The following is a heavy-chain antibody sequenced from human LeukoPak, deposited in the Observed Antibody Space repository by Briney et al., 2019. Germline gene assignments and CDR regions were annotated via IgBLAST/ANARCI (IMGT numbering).Heavy chain of an antibody. V-gene: IGHV4-59*01. CDR3: ARGRGDARGTSFDP. Sequence: PSETLSLTCIVSGGSISTYYWSWIRQPPAKGLEWIGYIYYTGSTTYNPSLKSRVSISVDTSKNKFSLDLNSVSAADTAVYYCARGRGDARGTSFDPWGQGTLVTVSS. CDR2: IYYTGST. D-gene: IGHD3-10*01. J-gene: IGHJ5*02. CDR1: GGSISTYY.